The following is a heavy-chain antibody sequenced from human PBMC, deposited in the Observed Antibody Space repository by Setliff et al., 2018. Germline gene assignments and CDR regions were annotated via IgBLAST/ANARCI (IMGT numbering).Heavy chain of an antibody. CDR1: GLSFRDHF. CDR3: ARGRYYGSGSYSL. D-gene: IGHD3-10*01. J-gene: IGHJ4*02. Sequence: GSLRLSCAASGLSFRDHFMDWVRQAPGKGLEWLGRTRNKALNYATEYAASVKGRFTISRDTSKNQLSLNLSSVTAADTAVYYCARGRYYGSGSYSLWGQGTLVTVSS. V-gene: IGHV3-72*01. CDR2: TRNKALNYAT.